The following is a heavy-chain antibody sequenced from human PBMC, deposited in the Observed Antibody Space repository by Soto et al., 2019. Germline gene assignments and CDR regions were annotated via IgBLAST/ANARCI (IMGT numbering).Heavy chain of an antibody. CDR2: ITTDKGKT. Sequence: QVQLVQSGPEVKKPGASVKVSCKTSGYTFTSYGISWVRQAPGQGLEWMGWITTDKGKTTYAQKFQCRVTMTTDTSTSTAYMEMRSLRSDDTAVDYCATRSPAFDYWGQGTLVTVSS. V-gene: IGHV1-18*01. J-gene: IGHJ4*02. CDR1: GYTFTSYG. CDR3: ATRSPAFDY.